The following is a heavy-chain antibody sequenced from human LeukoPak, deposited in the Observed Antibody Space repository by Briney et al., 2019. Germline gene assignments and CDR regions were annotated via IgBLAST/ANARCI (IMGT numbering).Heavy chain of an antibody. CDR1: GFTFSGSA. Sequence: GGSLRLSCAVSGFTFSGSAMHWVRQASGKGLEWVGRIRSKANSYATAYPASVKGRFTISSDDSKDTAYLQMNSLKTEDTAVYYCTSRYLGLDIWGQGTLVTVSS. V-gene: IGHV3-73*01. CDR2: IRSKANSYAT. CDR3: TSRYLGLDI. J-gene: IGHJ4*02. D-gene: IGHD3-16*02.